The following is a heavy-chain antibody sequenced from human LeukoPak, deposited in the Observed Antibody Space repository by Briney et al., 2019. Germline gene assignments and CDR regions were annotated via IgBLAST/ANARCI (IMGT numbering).Heavy chain of an antibody. CDR1: GASVTDYY. CDR3: TRGHWGLQS. CDR2: IHHSGNS. V-gene: IGHV4-59*02. J-gene: IGHJ5*02. D-gene: IGHD7-27*01. Sequence: SETLSLTCTVSGASVTDYYWSWIRQSPGKGLEWISYIHHSGNSDYNPSLRSRVTTSFATSKNQFSLNLISVAAADTAVYYCTRGHWGLQSWSQGTLVTVSS.